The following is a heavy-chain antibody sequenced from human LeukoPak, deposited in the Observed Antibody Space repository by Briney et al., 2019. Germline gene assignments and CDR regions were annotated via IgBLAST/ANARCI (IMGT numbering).Heavy chain of an antibody. Sequence: SETLSLTCAVYGGSFSGYYWSWIRQPPGKGLEWIGEINHSGSTNYNPSLKSRVTISVDTSKNQFSLKLSSVTAADTAVYYCARGGRVLWFGELFSLFGWFDPWGQGTLVTVSS. V-gene: IGHV4-34*01. CDR1: GGSFSGYY. CDR2: INHSGST. D-gene: IGHD3-10*01. CDR3: ARGGRVLWFGELFSLFGWFDP. J-gene: IGHJ5*02.